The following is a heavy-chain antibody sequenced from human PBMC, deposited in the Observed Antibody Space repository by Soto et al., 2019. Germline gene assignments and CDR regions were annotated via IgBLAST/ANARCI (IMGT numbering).Heavy chain of an antibody. CDR3: AKRTSGTTWGESDY. V-gene: IGHV1-18*04. CDR1: GYIVSDYG. D-gene: IGHD4-17*01. J-gene: IGHJ4*02. CDR2: ISGYSGNA. Sequence: ASVKVSCEPSGYIVSDYGMKWVRQAPGQGLEWMGWISGYSGNANLAQKFQGRVTMTTDKSTRTAYMELRRLRSDDTAVYYCAKRTSGTTWGESDYWGQGSMVTVS.